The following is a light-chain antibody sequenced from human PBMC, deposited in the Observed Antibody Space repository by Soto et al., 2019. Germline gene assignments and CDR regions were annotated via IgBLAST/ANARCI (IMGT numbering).Light chain of an antibody. CDR1: QSISSY. CDR2: AAS. Sequence: DIQMTQSPSSLSASVGDRVTITCLASQSISSYLNWYQQKPGKAPNLLIYAASSLQSGVPSRFSGSGSGTDFTLTINSLQPEDFATYYCQQSYSAPRTFGQGTKVDIK. CDR3: QQSYSAPRT. J-gene: IGKJ1*01. V-gene: IGKV1-39*01.